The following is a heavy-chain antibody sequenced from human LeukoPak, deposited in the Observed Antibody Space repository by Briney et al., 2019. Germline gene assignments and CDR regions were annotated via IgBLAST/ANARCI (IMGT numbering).Heavy chain of an antibody. J-gene: IGHJ6*03. D-gene: IGHD5-12*01. CDR2: ISSTSRSYI. Sequence: AGGSLRLSCAASGFTFSSYNMNWVRQAPGKGLEWVSSISSTSRSYIYYADSVKGRFTISRDNAKNSLYLQMNSLRAEDTAVYYCAREHSGYDFPGRDYYYMDVWGKGTTVTVSS. CDR1: GFTFSSYN. CDR3: AREHSGYDFPGRDYYYMDV. V-gene: IGHV3-21*01.